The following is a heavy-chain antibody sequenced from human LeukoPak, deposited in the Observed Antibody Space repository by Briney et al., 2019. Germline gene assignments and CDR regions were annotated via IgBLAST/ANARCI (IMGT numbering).Heavy chain of an antibody. CDR3: ARAGDSSGYEYYFDY. Sequence: PSETLSLTCTVSGGSISSYFWTWIRQPAGKGLEWLGRIYTSGSTNYNPSLKSRVTMSVDTSKNQFSLKLSSVTAADTAVYYCARAGDSSGYEYYFDYWGQGTLVTVSS. CDR1: GGSISSYF. V-gene: IGHV4-4*07. D-gene: IGHD3-22*01. CDR2: IYTSGST. J-gene: IGHJ4*02.